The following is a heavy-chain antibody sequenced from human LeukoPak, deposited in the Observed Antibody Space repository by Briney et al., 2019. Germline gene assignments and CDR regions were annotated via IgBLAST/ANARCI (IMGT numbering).Heavy chain of an antibody. CDR1: GFTFSSYG. CDR3: AKDRAYGQFLWGNDY. Sequence: GGSLRLSCAASGFTFSSYGMHWVRQAPGKGLEWVAFIRNDGSDKYYAVSVKGRFTISRDNSENTLYLQMNSLRAEDTALYYCAKDRAYGQFLWGNDYWGQGTLVTVSS. D-gene: IGHD2-21*01. J-gene: IGHJ4*02. V-gene: IGHV3-30*02. CDR2: IRNDGSDK.